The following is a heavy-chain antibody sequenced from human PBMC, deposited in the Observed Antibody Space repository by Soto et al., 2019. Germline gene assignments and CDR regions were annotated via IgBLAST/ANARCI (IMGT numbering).Heavy chain of an antibody. D-gene: IGHD3-10*01. Sequence: GTSVKLSCEACGGRFRSYTISWVRQAPRQGLEWMGRIIPILGIANYAQKFQGRVTITADKSTSTAYMELSSLRSEDTAVYYCARAPKTYYGSGSSWFDPWGQGTLVTVSS. CDR2: IIPILGIA. J-gene: IGHJ5*02. CDR3: ARAPKTYYGSGSSWFDP. CDR1: GGRFRSYT. V-gene: IGHV1-69*02.